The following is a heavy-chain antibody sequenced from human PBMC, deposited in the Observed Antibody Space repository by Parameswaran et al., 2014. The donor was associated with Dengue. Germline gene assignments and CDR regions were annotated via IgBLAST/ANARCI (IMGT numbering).Heavy chain of an antibody. V-gene: IGHV4-34*01. CDR3: ARAVTTFIGYYYYYYGMDV. J-gene: IGHJ6*02. Sequence: WIRQPPGKGLEWIGEINHSGSTNYNPSLKSRVTISVDTSKNQFSLKLSSVTAADTAVYYCARAVTTFIGYYYYYYGMDVWGQGTTVTVSS. D-gene: IGHD4-17*01. CDR2: INHSGST.